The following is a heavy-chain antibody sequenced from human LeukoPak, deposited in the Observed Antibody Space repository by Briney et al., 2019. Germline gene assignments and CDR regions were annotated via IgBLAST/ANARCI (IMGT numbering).Heavy chain of an antibody. D-gene: IGHD4-17*01. CDR1: GGSFSGYY. CDR2: INHSGST. CDR3: ARSYGDYVSAFDY. J-gene: IGHJ4*02. Sequence: PSETLSLTCAVSGGSFSGYYWSWIRQPPGKGLEWIGEINHSGSTNYNPSLKSRVTISVDTSKNQFSLKLSSVTAADTAVYYCARSYGDYVSAFDYWGQGTLVTVSS. V-gene: IGHV4-34*01.